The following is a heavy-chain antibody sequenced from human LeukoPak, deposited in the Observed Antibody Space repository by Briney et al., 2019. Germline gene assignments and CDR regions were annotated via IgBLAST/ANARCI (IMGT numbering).Heavy chain of an antibody. D-gene: IGHD6-19*01. CDR1: GYTFTSYG. Sequence: SVKVSCKASGYTFTSYGISWVRQAPGQGLEWMGGIIPIFGTANYAQKFQGRVTITADKSTSTAYMELSSLRSEDTAVYYCARPMGKDSSGWPIDAFDIWGQGTMVTVSS. V-gene: IGHV1-69*06. J-gene: IGHJ3*02. CDR2: IIPIFGTA. CDR3: ARPMGKDSSGWPIDAFDI.